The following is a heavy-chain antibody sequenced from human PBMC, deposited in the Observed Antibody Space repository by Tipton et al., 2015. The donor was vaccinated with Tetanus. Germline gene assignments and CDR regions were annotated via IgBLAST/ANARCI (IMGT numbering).Heavy chain of an antibody. J-gene: IGHJ4*02. V-gene: IGHV4-59*01. Sequence: TLSLTCIVSNGSISSDHWSWIRQPPGKRLEWIATTHYSGTTNYNPSLRSRVAISVDPSKNQISLKVISVTAADTAVYYCARERSLEWLGPVDSWGQGTLVAVSS. CDR3: ARERSLEWLGPVDS. D-gene: IGHD3-3*01. CDR2: THYSGTT. CDR1: NGSISSDH.